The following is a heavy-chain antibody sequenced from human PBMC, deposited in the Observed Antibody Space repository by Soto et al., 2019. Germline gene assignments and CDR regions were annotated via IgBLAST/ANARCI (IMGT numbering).Heavy chain of an antibody. CDR1: GFTFSSYS. V-gene: IGHV3-21*01. CDR2: ISSSSSYI. Sequence: PGGSLRLSCAASGFTFSSYSMNWVRQAPGKGLEWVSSISSSSSYIYYADSVKGRFTISRDNARNSLYLQMNSLRAEDTAVYYCARRRGITSPIDYWGQGTLVTVSS. CDR3: ARRRGITSPIDY. J-gene: IGHJ4*02. D-gene: IGHD3-10*01.